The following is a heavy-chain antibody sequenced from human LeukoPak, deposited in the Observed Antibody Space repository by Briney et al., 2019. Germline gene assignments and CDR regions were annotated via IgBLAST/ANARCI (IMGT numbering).Heavy chain of an antibody. D-gene: IGHD6-19*01. CDR2: INAGNGNT. CDR1: GYTFTSYA. Sequence: ASVKVSCKASGYTFTSYAMHWVRQAPGQRLEWMGWINAGNGNTKYSQKFQGRVTITRDTSASSAYMELSSLRSEDTAVYYCARDPLYSSGWFFDYWGQGTLVTVSS. CDR3: ARDPLYSSGWFFDY. J-gene: IGHJ4*02. V-gene: IGHV1-3*01.